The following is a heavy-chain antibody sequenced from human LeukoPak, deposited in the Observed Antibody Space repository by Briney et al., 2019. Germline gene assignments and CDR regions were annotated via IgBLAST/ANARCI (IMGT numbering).Heavy chain of an antibody. CDR3: ARAGYSSGWYYFDY. D-gene: IGHD6-19*01. CDR1: GGSISSYY. Sequence: SETLSLTCTVSGGSISSYYWSWIRQPAGTGLEWIGRIYTSGSTNYNPSLKSRVTMSVDTSKNQFSLKLSSVTAADTAVYYCARAGYSSGWYYFDYWGQGTLVTVSS. J-gene: IGHJ4*02. CDR2: IYTSGST. V-gene: IGHV4-4*07.